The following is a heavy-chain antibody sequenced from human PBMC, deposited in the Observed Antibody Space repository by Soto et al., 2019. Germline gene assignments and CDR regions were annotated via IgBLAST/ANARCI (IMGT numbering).Heavy chain of an antibody. V-gene: IGHV4-4*07. Sequence: PSETLSPTCTVTGGAISGYYWTWIRQSDGEGLEWIGRIYSSGSTNYNPSLKSRVTISLDTSMNYFSLRLSSVTAADTAVYYCARGQRFSDWFDPWGQGTLVTVSS. J-gene: IGHJ5*02. CDR3: ARGQRFSDWFDP. D-gene: IGHD3-3*01. CDR2: IYSSGST. CDR1: GGAISGYY.